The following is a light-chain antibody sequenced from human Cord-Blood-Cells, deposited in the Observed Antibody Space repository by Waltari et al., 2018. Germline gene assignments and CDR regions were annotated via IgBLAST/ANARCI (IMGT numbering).Light chain of an antibody. CDR2: AAS. J-gene: IGKJ4*01. CDR3: QQSYSTPLT. Sequence: IQMTQPPSSLSASVGDRVTITCRASQSISSYLNWYQQKPGKAPKLLIYAASSLQSGVTSRFSGSGSGTDFTLTISSLQPEDFATYYCQQSYSTPLTFGGGTKVEIK. V-gene: IGKV1-39*01. CDR1: QSISSY.